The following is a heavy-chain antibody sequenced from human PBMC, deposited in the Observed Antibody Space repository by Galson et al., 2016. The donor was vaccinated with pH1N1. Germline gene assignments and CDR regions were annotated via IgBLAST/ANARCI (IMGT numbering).Heavy chain of an antibody. CDR3: ARAAFSSGSL. CDR1: GFTFSDYY. CDR2: ISDSGRET. D-gene: IGHD6-19*01. Sequence: SLRLSCAGSGFTFSDYYMTWIRQAPGKGLECVSRISDSGRETKYADSVKGRFTISRDNAQNSLYLQMNSLRAEDTAVYYCARAAFSSGSLWGQGTLVTVSS. J-gene: IGHJ4*02. V-gene: IGHV3-11*05.